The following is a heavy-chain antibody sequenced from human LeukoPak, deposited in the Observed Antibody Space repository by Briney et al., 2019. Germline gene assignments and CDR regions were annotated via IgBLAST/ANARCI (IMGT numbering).Heavy chain of an antibody. CDR2: IKANNGDT. CDR1: GYICTAYY. D-gene: IGHD5-24*01. CDR3: TRVGDDYPY. V-gene: IGHV1-2*02. J-gene: IGHJ4*02. Sequence: ASVKVSCKASGYICTAYYLHWVRQAPGKGLEWMGWIKANNGDTNYAQKFQGRVTMTRDTSISTVYMELCRLTSDDTAVYYCTRVGDDYPYWGQGTLVTVSS.